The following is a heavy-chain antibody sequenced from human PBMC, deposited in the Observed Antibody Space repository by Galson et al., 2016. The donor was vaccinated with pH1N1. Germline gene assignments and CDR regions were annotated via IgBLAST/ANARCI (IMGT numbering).Heavy chain of an antibody. D-gene: IGHD3-3*01. Sequence: SLRLSCAASGFTFSSYAIHWIRQTPGKGLEWVAGISYDGRNTYFADSVKGRFTISRDASKNTVYLQMNSLRPEDTAVYYCAKALLQRFLYAPEKWGQGTLVTVSS. CDR3: AKALLQRFLYAPEK. CDR1: GFTFSSYA. V-gene: IGHV3-30*18. CDR2: ISYDGRNT. J-gene: IGHJ4*02.